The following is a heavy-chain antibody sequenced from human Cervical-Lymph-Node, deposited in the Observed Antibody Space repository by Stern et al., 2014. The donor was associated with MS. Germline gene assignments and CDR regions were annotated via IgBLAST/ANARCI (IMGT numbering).Heavy chain of an antibody. CDR3: ARDDYETLTGYYIRYFAY. Sequence: VQLVESGAEVKKPGASVKVSCRTSGYTFTGQFVHWVRQAPGQGLEWMGWINPNSGDPKSAQKFQGRVTMTRDTSISTAYMELSNLGSDDTAVYYCARDDYETLTGYYIRYFAYWGQGTLVTVSS. CDR1: GYTFTGQF. D-gene: IGHD3-9*01. V-gene: IGHV1-2*02. J-gene: IGHJ4*02. CDR2: INPNSGDP.